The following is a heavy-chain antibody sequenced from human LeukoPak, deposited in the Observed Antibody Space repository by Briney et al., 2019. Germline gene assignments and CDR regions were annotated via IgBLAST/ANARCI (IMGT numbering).Heavy chain of an antibody. CDR1: GGSISSSSYY. J-gene: IGHJ4*02. CDR2: IYYSGST. V-gene: IGHV4-39*01. CDR3: ARRGYSEFDY. D-gene: IGHD5-18*01. Sequence: SETLSLTCTVSGGSISSSSYYWGWIRQPPGKGLEWIGSIYYSGSTYYNPSLKSRVPISVDTSKNQFSLKLSSVTAADTAVYYCARRGYSEFDYWGQGTLVTVSS.